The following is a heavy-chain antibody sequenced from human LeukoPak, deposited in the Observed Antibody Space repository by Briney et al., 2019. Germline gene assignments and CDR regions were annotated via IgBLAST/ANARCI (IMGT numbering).Heavy chain of an antibody. CDR3: AKEYEGLTYYYDSSGYGDAFDI. J-gene: IGHJ3*02. Sequence: GGSLRLSCAASGFTFSSYSMNWVRQAPGKGLEWVSYISSSSSTIYYADSVKGRFTISRDNSKNTLYLQMNSLRAEDTAVYYCAKEYEGLTYYYDSSGYGDAFDIWGQGTMVTVSS. CDR1: GFTFSSYS. CDR2: ISSSSSTI. D-gene: IGHD3-22*01. V-gene: IGHV3-48*01.